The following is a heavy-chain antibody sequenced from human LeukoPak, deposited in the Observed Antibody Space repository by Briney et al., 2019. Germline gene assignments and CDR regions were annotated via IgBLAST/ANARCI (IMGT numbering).Heavy chain of an antibody. CDR1: GGSISSYY. D-gene: IGHD3-22*01. V-gene: IGHV4-59*01. CDR3: ARGGYYDKEAFDI. CDR2: IYYSGRT. J-gene: IGHJ3*02. Sequence: PSETLSLTCAASGGSISSYYWSWIRQPPGKGLELIGYIYYSGRTNYNPSLKSRVTISVDTSKNQFSLKLSSVTAADTAVYYCARGGYYDKEAFDIWGQGTMVTVSS.